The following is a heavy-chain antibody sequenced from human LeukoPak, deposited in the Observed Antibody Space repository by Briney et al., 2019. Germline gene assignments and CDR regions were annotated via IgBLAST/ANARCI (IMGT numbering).Heavy chain of an antibody. CDR2: IYYSGST. J-gene: IGHJ4*02. Sequence: PSETLSLTCTVSGGSISSGGYYWSWIRQYPGKGLEWIGYIYYSGSTYYNPSLKRRVTISVDTSKNQFSLKLSSVTAADTAVYYCARQNLLRDFDYWGQGTLVTVSS. V-gene: IGHV4-31*03. D-gene: IGHD3-22*01. CDR1: GGSISSGGYY. CDR3: ARQNLLRDFDY.